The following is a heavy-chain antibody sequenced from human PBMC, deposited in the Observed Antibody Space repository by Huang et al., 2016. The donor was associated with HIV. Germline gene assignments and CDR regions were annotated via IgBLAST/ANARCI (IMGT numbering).Heavy chain of an antibody. Sequence: QLQLQESGPGQVKPSETLSLTCTVSGDFISSTTYYWGWIRQSPGKGLEWVGSVYQSGSTNDIPSLKSRVTLSVDTSRNQFSLRLNSVTAADTAVYYCASQHIGAAATWFWGRGTQVAVSS. CDR3: ASQHIGAAATWF. CDR2: VYQSGST. D-gene: IGHD6-13*01. V-gene: IGHV4-39*01. CDR1: GDFISSTTYY. J-gene: IGHJ4*02.